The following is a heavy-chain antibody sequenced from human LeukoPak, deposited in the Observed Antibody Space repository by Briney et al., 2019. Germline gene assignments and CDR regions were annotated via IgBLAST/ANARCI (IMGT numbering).Heavy chain of an antibody. D-gene: IGHD4-11*01. J-gene: IGHJ4*02. CDR3: ARDAIVRDYSNSDY. CDR2: INPNSGGT. V-gene: IGHV1-2*02. CDR1: GYTFTGYY. Sequence: ASVKVSCKASGYTFTGYYMHWVRQAPGQGLEWMGWINPNSGGTNYAQKFQGRVTMTRDTSISTAYMELSRLTSDDTAVYYCARDAIVRDYSNSDYWGQGTLVTVSS.